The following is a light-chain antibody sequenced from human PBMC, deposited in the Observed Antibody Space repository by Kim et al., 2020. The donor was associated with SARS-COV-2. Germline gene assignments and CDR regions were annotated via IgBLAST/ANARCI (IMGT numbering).Light chain of an antibody. Sequence: EIVLTQSPGTLSLSPGERATLSCRASQSVGSSLLAWYQQKPGQAPRLLIYEAFKRVAGIPDRFSGSGSGTDFTLTISRPEPEDFAMYYCKLYGSSPYSFGQGPKLEI. CDR3: KLYGSSPYS. CDR2: EAF. J-gene: IGKJ2*03. V-gene: IGKV3-20*01. CDR1: QSVGSSL.